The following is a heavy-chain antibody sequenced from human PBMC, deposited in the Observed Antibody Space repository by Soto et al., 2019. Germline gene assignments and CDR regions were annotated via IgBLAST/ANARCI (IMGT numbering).Heavy chain of an antibody. Sequence: QPGGSLRLSCAASGFTFSNYAMTWVRQAPGKGLEWVSSISGSGISTYYADSVKGRFTISRDNSKNTLYLQMNSLRAEDAAVYYCAKSAGSNAYYPNDYWGQGTLVTVSS. J-gene: IGHJ4*02. CDR3: AKSAGSNAYYPNDY. CDR2: ISGSGIST. D-gene: IGHD3-16*01. V-gene: IGHV3-23*01. CDR1: GFTFSNYA.